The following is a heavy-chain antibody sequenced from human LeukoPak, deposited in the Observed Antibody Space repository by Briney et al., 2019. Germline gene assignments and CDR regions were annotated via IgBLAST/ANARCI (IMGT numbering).Heavy chain of an antibody. V-gene: IGHV3-7*05. CDR2: IKPDGSEK. Sequence: GGSLRLSYAASGITFGSYWMTWVRQAPGKGLECVANIKPDGSEKHYVDSVEGRFTISRDNAKNSLFLEMNSLRAEDTAVYYCARGRMAVAGSYEYWGQGTLVTVSS. D-gene: IGHD6-19*01. CDR3: ARGRMAVAGSYEY. J-gene: IGHJ4*02. CDR1: GITFGSYW.